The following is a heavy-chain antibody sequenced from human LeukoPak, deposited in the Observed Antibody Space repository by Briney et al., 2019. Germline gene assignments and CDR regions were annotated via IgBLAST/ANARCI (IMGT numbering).Heavy chain of an antibody. D-gene: IGHD3-3*01. CDR3: ARAPLYDFWSGYYLYYYGMDV. V-gene: IGHV1-2*02. CDR2: INPNSGGT. Sequence: ASVKVSCKASGYTFTGYYVHWVRQAPGQGLEWMGWINPNSGGTNYAQKFQGRVTMTRDTSISTAYMELSRLRSDDTAVYYCARAPLYDFWSGYYLYYYGMDVWGQGTTVTVSS. CDR1: GYTFTGYY. J-gene: IGHJ6*02.